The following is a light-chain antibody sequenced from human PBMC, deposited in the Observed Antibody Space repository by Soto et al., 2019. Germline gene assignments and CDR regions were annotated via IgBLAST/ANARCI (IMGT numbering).Light chain of an antibody. J-gene: IGKJ5*01. V-gene: IGKV3-20*01. CDR1: QSVSSSY. Sequence: EIVLTQSPGTLSLSPGERATLSCRASQSVSSSYLAWYQQKPGQAPRLLIYGASSRATGIPDRFSGSGSGTDLTLTICRLEPEDFAVYYFQQYGSSPGITFGQGTRLEIK. CDR2: GAS. CDR3: QQYGSSPGIT.